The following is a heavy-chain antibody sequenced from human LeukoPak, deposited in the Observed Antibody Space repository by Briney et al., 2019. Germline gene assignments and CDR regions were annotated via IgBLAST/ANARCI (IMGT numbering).Heavy chain of an antibody. Sequence: GGSLRLSCAASGFTFSSYAMHWVRQAPGKGLEWVASLHYDGIKKYYAASVKGRFTISRDSSKNTLVLQMNTLRVEDTALYYCAKLHGDFLPAHYWGQGTLVTVSS. CDR3: AKLHGDFLPAHY. J-gene: IGHJ4*02. CDR2: LHYDGIKK. D-gene: IGHD4-17*01. V-gene: IGHV3-30*02. CDR1: GFTFSSYA.